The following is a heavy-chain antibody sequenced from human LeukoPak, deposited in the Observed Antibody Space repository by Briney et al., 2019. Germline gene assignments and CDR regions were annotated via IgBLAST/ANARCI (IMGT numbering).Heavy chain of an antibody. V-gene: IGHV3-48*03. D-gene: IGHD1-26*01. Sequence: TGGSLRLSCAASGFTFSSYEMNWVRQAPGKGLEWVSYISSSGSTIYYADSVKGRFTISRDNAKNSLYLQMNSLRAEDTAVYYCARDRGVGARNFDYWGQGTLVTVSS. CDR3: ARDRGVGARNFDY. J-gene: IGHJ4*02. CDR1: GFTFSSYE. CDR2: ISSSGSTI.